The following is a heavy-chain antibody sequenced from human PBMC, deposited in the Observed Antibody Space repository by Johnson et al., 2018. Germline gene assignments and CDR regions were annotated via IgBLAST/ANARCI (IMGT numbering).Heavy chain of an antibody. CDR1: GFTFSRYS. D-gene: IGHD6-13*01. CDR2: ISSISSYI. V-gene: IGHV3-21*01. CDR3: ASLAYSSSWYKPGDAFDI. J-gene: IGHJ3*02. Sequence: VQLVESGGGLVKPGGSLRLSCAASGFTFSRYSMNWVRQAPGKGLEWVSSISSISSYIYYADSVKGRFTISRDNAKNSRYLQMNSLRAEDTAVYYCASLAYSSSWYKPGDAFDIWGQGTMVTVSS.